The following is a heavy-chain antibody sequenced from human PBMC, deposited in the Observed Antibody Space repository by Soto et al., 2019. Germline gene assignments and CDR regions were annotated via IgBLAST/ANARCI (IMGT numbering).Heavy chain of an antibody. CDR1: GGTFSSYA. CDR2: IIPIFGTA. D-gene: IGHD5-18*01. CDR3: ARDVFEDTAMVTIPLWPLGY. V-gene: IGHV1-69*13. Sequence: SVKVSCKASGGTFSSYAISWVRQAPGQGLEWMGGIIPIFGTANYAQKFQGRVTITADESTSTAYMELSSLRSEDTAVYYCARDVFEDTAMVTIPLWPLGYWGQGTLVTSPQ. J-gene: IGHJ4*02.